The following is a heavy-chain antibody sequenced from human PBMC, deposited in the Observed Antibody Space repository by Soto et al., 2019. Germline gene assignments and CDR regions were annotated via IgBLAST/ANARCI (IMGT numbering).Heavy chain of an antibody. CDR2: IYHRGST. V-gene: IGHV4-4*02. CDR3: ARHYTSGWTFYYGLDV. D-gene: IGHD6-19*01. CDR1: GGSISSDNW. J-gene: IGHJ6*02. Sequence: QVQLLESGPGLVKPSGALSLTCSVSGGSISSDNWWSWVRQPPGKGLEWIGEIYHRGSTNYNPSLKSRVTISIDKSNNQFSLRLTSVTAVDTAVYYCARHYTSGWTFYYGLDVWGRGTTVTVS.